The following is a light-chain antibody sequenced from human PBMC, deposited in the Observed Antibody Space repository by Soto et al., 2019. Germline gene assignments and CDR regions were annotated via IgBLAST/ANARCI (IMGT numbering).Light chain of an antibody. Sequence: IHMTQSPATLPASALYRVTITFLASQSISNWLSWYQQKPGTAPKLLIYAASSLQSWVPSRFSGSGSGTDFTLTISSLQPEDFATYYCQQLNSYPRTFGQGTRLEIK. CDR3: QQLNSYPRT. CDR2: AAS. V-gene: IGKV1-5*01. CDR1: QSISNW. J-gene: IGKJ5*01.